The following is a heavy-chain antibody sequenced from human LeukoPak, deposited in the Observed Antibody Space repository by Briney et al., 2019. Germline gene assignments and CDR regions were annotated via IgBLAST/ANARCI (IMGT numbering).Heavy chain of an antibody. CDR3: ARAPSGSRDFGY. J-gene: IGHJ4*02. CDR2: IIPIFGTA. V-gene: IGHV1-69*05. CDR1: GGTFSSYA. Sequence: ASVKVSCKASGGTFSSYAISWVRQAPGQGLEWMGRIIPIFGTANYAQKLQGRVTITTDESTSTAYMELSSLRSEDTAVYYCARAPSGSRDFGYWGQGTLVTVSS. D-gene: IGHD1-26*01.